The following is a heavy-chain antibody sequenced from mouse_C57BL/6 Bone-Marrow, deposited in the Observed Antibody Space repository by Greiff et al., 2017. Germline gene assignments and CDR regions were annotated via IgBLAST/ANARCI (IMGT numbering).Heavy chain of an antibody. J-gene: IGHJ4*01. V-gene: IGHV14-4*01. CDR3: TTEDYDGDDYAMDY. CDR2: IDPENGDT. D-gene: IGHD2-4*01. Sequence: VQLQQSGAELVRPGASVKLSCTASGFNIKDDYMHWVKQRPEQGLEWIGWIDPENGDTEYASKFQGKATITADTSSNTAYLQLSSLTSEDTAVYYCTTEDYDGDDYAMDYWGQGTSVTVSS. CDR1: GFNIKDDY.